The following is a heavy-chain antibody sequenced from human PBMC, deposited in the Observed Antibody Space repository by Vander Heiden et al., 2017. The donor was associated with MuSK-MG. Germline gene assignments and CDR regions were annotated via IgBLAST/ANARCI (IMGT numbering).Heavy chain of an antibody. CDR1: GGTFSSYA. D-gene: IGHD3-22*01. CDR3: ASELSDSSGYGVY. CDR2: IIPILGIA. V-gene: IGHV1-69*04. J-gene: IGHJ4*02. Sequence: QVQLVQSGAEVNKPGSSVKVSCKASGGTFSSYAISWVRQAPGQGLEWMGRIIPILGIANYAQKFQGRVTITADKSTSTAYMELSSLRSEDTAVYYCASELSDSSGYGVYWGQGTLVTVSS.